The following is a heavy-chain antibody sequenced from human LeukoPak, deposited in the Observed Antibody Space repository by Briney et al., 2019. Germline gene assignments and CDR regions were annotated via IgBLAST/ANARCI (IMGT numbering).Heavy chain of an antibody. CDR3: ARGGIVPTGILSGDWQKYDPYDI. CDR2: INPSGGST. J-gene: IGHJ3*02. CDR1: GYTFTTVY. D-gene: IGHD2-2*01. V-gene: IGHV1-46*01. Sequence: GSVKVSCRASGYTFTTVYMHWVRQAPGQGLEWMGIINPSGGSTSYAQKFQGRVSMTRDMSTSTVYMELSSLRSEDTAVYYCARGGIVPTGILSGDWQKYDPYDIWGQGTMVTVSS.